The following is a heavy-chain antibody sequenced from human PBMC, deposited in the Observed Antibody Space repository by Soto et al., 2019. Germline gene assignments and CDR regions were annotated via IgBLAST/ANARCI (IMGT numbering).Heavy chain of an antibody. J-gene: IGHJ6*02. D-gene: IGHD3-10*01. Sequence: EVQLVESGGGLVQPGGSLRLSCAGSALTASKNYMSWVRQPPGKGLEWVSVIYSGATTYYADSVKDRFSISRDNSKSTLYLQMDNLRAGDTAVYYCARGGSGSDWDYYGMDVWGQGTTVPVSS. CDR3: ARGGSGSDWDYYGMDV. CDR1: ALTASKNY. V-gene: IGHV3-66*01. CDR2: IYSGATT.